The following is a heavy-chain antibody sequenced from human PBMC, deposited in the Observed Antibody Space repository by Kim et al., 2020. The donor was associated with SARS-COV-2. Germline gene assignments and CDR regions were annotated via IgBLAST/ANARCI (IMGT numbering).Heavy chain of an antibody. V-gene: IGHV3-73*01. Sequence: SVKGMFTISRDDSKNTAYLQMNSLKTEDTAVYYCTRLMETYYYDTDWFDPWGQGTLVTVSS. J-gene: IGHJ5*02. CDR3: TRLMETYYYDTDWFDP. D-gene: IGHD3-22*01.